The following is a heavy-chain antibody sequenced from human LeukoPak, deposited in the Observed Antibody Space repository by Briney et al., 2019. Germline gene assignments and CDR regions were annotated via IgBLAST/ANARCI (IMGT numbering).Heavy chain of an antibody. CDR2: IYSSGST. D-gene: IGHD6-13*01. Sequence: SETLSLTCTVSGGSISNYYWSWIQQPAGKGLEWIGRIYSSGSTNYNPSLKSRVTMSVDTSKNQFSLKLSSVTAADTAVYYCATYSTTWYWYFWGQGTLVTVSS. CDR1: GGSISNYY. V-gene: IGHV4-4*07. CDR3: ATYSTTWYWYF. J-gene: IGHJ4*02.